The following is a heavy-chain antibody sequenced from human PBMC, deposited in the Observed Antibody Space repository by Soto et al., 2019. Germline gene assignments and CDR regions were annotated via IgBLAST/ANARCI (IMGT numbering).Heavy chain of an antibody. CDR2: IKQDGSEK. CDR1: GFTFSSYW. CDR3: ARPRGVDTGPLGAFDI. Sequence: EVQLVESGGGLVQPGGSLRLSCAASGFTFSSYWMSWVRQAPGKGLEWVANIKQDGSEKYYVDSVKGRFTISRDNAKNSLYLQMNSLRAEDTAVYYCARPRGVDTGPLGAFDIWGQGTMVTVSS. V-gene: IGHV3-7*01. J-gene: IGHJ3*02. D-gene: IGHD3-10*01.